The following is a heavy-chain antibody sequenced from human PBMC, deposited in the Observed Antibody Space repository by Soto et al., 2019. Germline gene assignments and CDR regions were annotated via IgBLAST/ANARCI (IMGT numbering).Heavy chain of an antibody. CDR3: ARVRRFGDWSGYYYGMDV. Sequence: GGSLRLSCAASGFTFSSYSMNWVRQAPGKGLEWVSYISSSSSTIYYADSVKGRFTISRDNAKNSLYLQMNSLRDEDTAVYYCARVRRFGDWSGYYYGMDVWGQGTTVTVSS. D-gene: IGHD3-10*01. V-gene: IGHV3-48*02. CDR2: ISSSSSTI. J-gene: IGHJ6*02. CDR1: GFTFSSYS.